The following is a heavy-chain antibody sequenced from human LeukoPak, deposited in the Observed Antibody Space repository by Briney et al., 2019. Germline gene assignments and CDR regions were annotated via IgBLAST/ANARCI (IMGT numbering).Heavy chain of an antibody. CDR2: MNPNSGNT. CDR3: ARGPPNWGFDY. Sequence: GPVKVSCKASGYTFTSYDINWVRQATGQQLEWVGWMNPNSGNTGYAQKFQGRVTMTRNTSISTAYMELSSLRSEDTAVYYCARGPPNWGFDYWGQGTLVTVSS. V-gene: IGHV1-8*01. J-gene: IGHJ4*02. D-gene: IGHD7-27*01. CDR1: GYTFTSYD.